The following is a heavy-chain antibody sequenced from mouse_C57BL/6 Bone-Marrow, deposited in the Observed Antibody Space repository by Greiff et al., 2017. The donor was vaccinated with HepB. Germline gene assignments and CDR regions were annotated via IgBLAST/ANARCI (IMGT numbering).Heavy chain of an antibody. D-gene: IGHD4-1*01. Sequence: EVQVVESGGGLVQSGRSLRLSCATSGFTFSDFYMEWVRQAPGKGLEWIAASRNKANDYTTEYSASVKGRFIVSRDTSQSILYLQMNALRAEDTAIYYCARGRRNWDVNYAMDYWGQGTSVTVSS. CDR1: GFTFSDFY. J-gene: IGHJ4*01. CDR3: ARGRRNWDVNYAMDY. V-gene: IGHV7-1*01. CDR2: SRNKANDYTT.